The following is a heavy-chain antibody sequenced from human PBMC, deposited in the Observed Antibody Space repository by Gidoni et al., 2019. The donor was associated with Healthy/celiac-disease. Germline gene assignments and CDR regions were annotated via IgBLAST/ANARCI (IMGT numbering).Heavy chain of an antibody. CDR1: GFTFSSYS. Sequence: EVQLVESGRGLVKPGGSLRLSCAASGFTFSSYSMNWVRQAPGKGLEWVSSISSSSSYIYYSDSVKGRFTISRDNAKNSLYLQMNSLRAEDTAVYYCARGGEGGYDNWFDPWGQGTLVTVSS. CDR2: ISSSSSYI. V-gene: IGHV3-21*01. J-gene: IGHJ5*02. CDR3: ARGGEGGYDNWFDP. D-gene: IGHD5-12*01.